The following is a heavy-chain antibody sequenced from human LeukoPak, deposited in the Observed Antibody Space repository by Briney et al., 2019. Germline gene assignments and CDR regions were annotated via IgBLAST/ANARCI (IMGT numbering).Heavy chain of an antibody. D-gene: IGHD1-26*01. V-gene: IGHV4-59*01. Sequence: SETLSLTCTVSGGSISSYYWNWIRQPPGKGLEWIAYIYYSGNTNYNPSLKSRVTISVDTSKNQFSLKLSSVTAADTAVYYCARDVGATPGYFDYWGQGTLVAVSS. CDR1: GGSISSYY. CDR2: IYYSGNT. J-gene: IGHJ4*02. CDR3: ARDVGATPGYFDY.